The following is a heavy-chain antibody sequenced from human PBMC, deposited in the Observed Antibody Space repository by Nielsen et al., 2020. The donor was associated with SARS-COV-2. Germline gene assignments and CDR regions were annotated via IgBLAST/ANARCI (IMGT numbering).Heavy chain of an antibody. CDR3: ARSGWLQLSPFDY. V-gene: IGHV1-58*02. CDR1: GFTFTSSA. D-gene: IGHD5-24*01. J-gene: IGHJ4*02. Sequence: SVKVSCKASGFTFTSSAMQWVRQARGQRLEWIGWIVVGSGNTNYAQKFQERVTITRDMSTSTAYMELSSLRSEDTAVYYCARSGWLQLSPFDYWGQGTLVTVSS. CDR2: IVVGSGNT.